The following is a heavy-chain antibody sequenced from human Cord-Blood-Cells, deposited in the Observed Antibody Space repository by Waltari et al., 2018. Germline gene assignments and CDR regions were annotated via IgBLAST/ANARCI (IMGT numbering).Heavy chain of an antibody. Sequence: QVTLKESGPVLVKPTETLTLTCTVSGFSLSNARMGVSWIRQPPGKALEWLAHIFSNDEKSYSTTLKSRLTICKDTSKRQVVLTMTNMDPVDTATYYCARQPNYYDSSGYYFDYWGQGTLVTVSS. CDR3: ARQPNYYDSSGYYFDY. CDR1: GFSLSNARMG. D-gene: IGHD3-22*01. V-gene: IGHV2-26*01. CDR2: IFSNDEK. J-gene: IGHJ4*02.